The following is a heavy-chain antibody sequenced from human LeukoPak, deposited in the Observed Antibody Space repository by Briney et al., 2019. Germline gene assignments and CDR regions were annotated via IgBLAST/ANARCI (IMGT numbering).Heavy chain of an antibody. V-gene: IGHV6-1*01. CDR3: ARDFGTTGWHTFDY. J-gene: IGHJ4*02. CDR1: GDSVSSKNGA. D-gene: IGHD6-19*01. CDR2: TYYRSKWYN. Sequence: SQTLSLTCVVSGDSVSSKNGAWNWIRQSPSRGLEWLGRTYYRSKWYNVYDKSMIGRITISQDASKNQCSLHLNSVAPDDTAVYYCARDFGTTGWHTFDYWGQGTLVTVSS.